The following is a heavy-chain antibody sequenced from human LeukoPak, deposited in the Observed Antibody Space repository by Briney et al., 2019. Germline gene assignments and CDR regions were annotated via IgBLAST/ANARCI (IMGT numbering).Heavy chain of an antibody. J-gene: IGHJ4*02. Sequence: ASGKVSCKASGGTFSSYAISWVRQAPGQGLEWMGGIIPIFGTANYAQKFQGRVTITADESTSTAYMELSSLRSEDTAVYYCARVGCSSTSCYGEFDYWGQGTLVTVSS. V-gene: IGHV1-69*01. CDR2: IIPIFGTA. CDR1: GGTFSSYA. D-gene: IGHD2-2*01. CDR3: ARVGCSSTSCYGEFDY.